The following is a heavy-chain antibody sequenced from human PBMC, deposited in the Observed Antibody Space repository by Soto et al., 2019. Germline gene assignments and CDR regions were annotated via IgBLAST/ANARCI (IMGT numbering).Heavy chain of an antibody. V-gene: IGHV3-30-3*01. CDR3: AREVGYGDYDDYYCMDV. CDR1: GFTFSSYA. D-gene: IGHD4-17*01. CDR2: ISYDGSNK. J-gene: IGHJ6*02. Sequence: QVQLVESGGGVVQPGRSLRLSCAASGFTFSSYAMHWVRQAPGKGLEWVAVISYDGSNKYYADSVKGRFTISRDNSKNTLYLQMNSLGAEDTAVYYCAREVGYGDYDDYYCMDVWGQGTTVTVSS.